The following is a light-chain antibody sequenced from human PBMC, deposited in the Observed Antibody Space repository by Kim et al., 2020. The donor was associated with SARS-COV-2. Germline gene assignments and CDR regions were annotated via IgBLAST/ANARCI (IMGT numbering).Light chain of an antibody. CDR3: QQYDTFPLT. J-gene: IGKJ4*01. Sequence: DIQMSQSPSSLSASIGDRVTVTCRASQDIGNFLAWFQQRPGQAPKSLIYGASTLQSGVPSRFSGSGSGTEFTLTISRLQPEDFATYYCQQYDTFPLTFGGGTKVDIK. CDR2: GAS. CDR1: QDIGNF. V-gene: IGKV1-16*01.